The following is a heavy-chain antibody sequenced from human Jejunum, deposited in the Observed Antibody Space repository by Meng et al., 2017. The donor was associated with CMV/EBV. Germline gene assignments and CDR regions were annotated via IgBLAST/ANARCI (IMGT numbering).Heavy chain of an antibody. CDR1: GLSFSTDW. J-gene: IGHJ4*02. D-gene: IGHD2-15*01. CDR3: VRDAGWFHFDY. V-gene: IGHV3-7*01. CDR2: IKEDGGQK. Sequence: CAASGLSFSTDWMTWVRQAPEKGLEWRDKIKEDGGQKNYVDYLKDRFTISRDNAKNSLYLQMNTLRADDTAVYYCVRDAGWFHFDYWGQGTLVTVSS.